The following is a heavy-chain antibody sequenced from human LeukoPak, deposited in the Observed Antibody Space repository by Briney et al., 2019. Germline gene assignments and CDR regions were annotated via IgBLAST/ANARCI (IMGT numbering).Heavy chain of an antibody. CDR1: GGSISSYY. Sequence: SETLSLTCTVSGGSISSYYWTWIRQPPGKGLEWIGYIYYSGSTNYNPSLKSRVTISVDTSKNQFSLKLSSVTAADTAVYYCARVSYDSSGYYPFDAFDIWGQGTMVTVSS. D-gene: IGHD3-22*01. V-gene: IGHV4-59*01. J-gene: IGHJ3*02. CDR2: IYYSGST. CDR3: ARVSYDSSGYYPFDAFDI.